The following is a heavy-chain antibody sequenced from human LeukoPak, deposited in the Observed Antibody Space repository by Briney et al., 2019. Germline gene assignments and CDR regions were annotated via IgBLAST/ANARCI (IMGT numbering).Heavy chain of an antibody. CDR3: AERMIRGVNHDAFDL. D-gene: IGHD3-10*01. V-gene: IGHV3-23*01. CDR1: GFTFSRYA. CDR2: VSGSGGST. J-gene: IGHJ3*01. Sequence: PGGSLRLSCAASGFTFSRYAMSWVRQAPGKGLEWVSAVSGSGGSTYYADSVKGLFTISRDNSKNTLYLQMNSLRAEDTAVYYCAERMIRGVNHDAFDLWGQGTMVTVSS.